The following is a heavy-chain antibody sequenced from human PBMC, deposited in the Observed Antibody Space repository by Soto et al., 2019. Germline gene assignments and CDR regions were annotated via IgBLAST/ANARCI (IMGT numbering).Heavy chain of an antibody. CDR1: GASISGFY. J-gene: IGHJ5*02. D-gene: IGHD1-1*01. V-gene: IGHV4-4*07. CDR3: VRDGTKTLRDWFDP. CDR2: IYATGTT. Sequence: SETLSLTCTVSGASISGFYWSWIRKSAGKGLEWIGRIYATGTTDYNHSLKSRVMMSVDTSKKQFSLKLRSVTAADTAVYYCVRDGTKTLRDWFDPWGQGISVTVSS.